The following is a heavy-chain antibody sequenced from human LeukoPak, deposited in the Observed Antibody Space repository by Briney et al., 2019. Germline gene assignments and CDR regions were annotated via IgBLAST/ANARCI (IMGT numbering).Heavy chain of an antibody. CDR2: IYTGTT. CDR3: ARGTEMTSFTGYYSFDY. V-gene: IGHV4-4*07. D-gene: IGHD3-9*01. J-gene: IGHJ4*02. Sequence: SETLSLTCTVSGGSISTFFWTWLRQSAGKGLEWIGRIYTGTTYYNPSLESRATISVDTSNNRFSLKLTSLTAADTAVYYCARGTEMTSFTGYYSFDYWGRGSLVTVSS. CDR1: GGSISTFF.